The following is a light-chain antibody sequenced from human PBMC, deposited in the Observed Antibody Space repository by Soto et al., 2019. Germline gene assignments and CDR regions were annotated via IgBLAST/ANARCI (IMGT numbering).Light chain of an antibody. CDR2: GPA. Sequence: EIMMRQSPSTLCVSPRGRATHCCRAGQSISIILAWYQQTPGQATRLLMYGPATRAPGTPAKFSGRGFGTEFTPTFSSLQSEDFAVYHCQPYNSWPRTWTLGRGTKVYIK. CDR3: QPYNSWPRTWT. J-gene: IGKJ1*01. CDR1: QSISII. V-gene: IGKV3-15*01.